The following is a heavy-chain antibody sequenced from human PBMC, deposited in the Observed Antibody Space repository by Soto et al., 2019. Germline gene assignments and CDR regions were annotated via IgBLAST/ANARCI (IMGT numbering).Heavy chain of an antibody. CDR1: GYSFTSYW. D-gene: IGHD3-10*02. Sequence: PGESLKISCNGSGYSFTSYWISLVRQMPGKGLEWMGRIDPSDSYTNYSPSFQGHVTISADKSISTAYLQWSSLKASDTAMYYCARHSYVYRYYGMDVWGQGTTVTVSS. CDR3: ARHSYVYRYYGMDV. CDR2: IDPSDSYT. V-gene: IGHV5-10-1*01. J-gene: IGHJ6*02.